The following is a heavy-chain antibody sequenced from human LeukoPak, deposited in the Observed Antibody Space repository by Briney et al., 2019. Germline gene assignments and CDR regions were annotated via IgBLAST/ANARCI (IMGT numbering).Heavy chain of an antibody. CDR3: ARVRTYSYGSGSYYWDYYFDY. D-gene: IGHD3-10*01. Sequence: ASVKPSCKAAGYTFTTYPITWVRQAPGQGLEWMGWINPDNGNTIYAQKVQGRLTMTTDTSTTTAYMELRSLRSDDTAVYYCARVRTYSYGSGSYYWDYYFDYWGLGTLVTVSS. J-gene: IGHJ4*02. CDR2: INPDNGNT. CDR1: GYTFTTYP. V-gene: IGHV1-18*01.